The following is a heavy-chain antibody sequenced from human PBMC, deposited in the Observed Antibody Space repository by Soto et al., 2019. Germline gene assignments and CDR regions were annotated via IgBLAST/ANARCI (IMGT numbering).Heavy chain of an antibody. CDR1: GVSLRDHW. Sequence: QVQLVESGGGLVKPGGSLRLSCTGSGVSLRDHWMAWMRQAPGKGLECVSYVSANGEDTNYADSVKGRFIISRADAKNSVRLQISSLIGEETGVDYCVRSTGWRQAGIYKYGLDVWGQGTTVTASS. V-gene: IGHV3-11*06. D-gene: IGHD1-1*01. J-gene: IGHJ6*02. CDR3: VRSTGWRQAGIYKYGLDV. CDR2: VSANGEDT.